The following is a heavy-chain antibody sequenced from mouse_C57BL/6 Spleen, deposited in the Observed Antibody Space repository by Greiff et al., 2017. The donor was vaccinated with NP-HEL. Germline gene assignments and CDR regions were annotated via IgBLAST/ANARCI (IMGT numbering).Heavy chain of an antibody. V-gene: IGHV1-26*01. Sequence: EVQLQQSGPELVKPGASVKISCKASGYTFTDYYMNWVKQSHGKSLEWIGDINPNNGGTSYNQKFKGKATLTVDKSSSTAYMELRSLTSEDSAVYYCARYLRQLRLRGAMDYWGQGTSVTVSS. CDR3: ARYLRQLRLRGAMDY. CDR2: INPNNGGT. CDR1: GYTFTDYY. J-gene: IGHJ4*01. D-gene: IGHD3-2*02.